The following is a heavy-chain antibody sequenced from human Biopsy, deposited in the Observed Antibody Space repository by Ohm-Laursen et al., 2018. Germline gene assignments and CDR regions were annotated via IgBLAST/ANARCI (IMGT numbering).Heavy chain of an antibody. CDR2: IYYSGST. D-gene: IGHD2/OR15-2a*01. CDR3: ARATNSTGWPYYYFYGMDV. Sequence: ETLSLTCTVSGGSISSDYWSWIRQTPGKGLEWIGYIYYSGSTNYNPSLKSRVTISVDTSKNQFSLRLNSVTAADTAVYYCARATNSTGWPYYYFYGMDVWGQGTTVTASS. J-gene: IGHJ6*02. V-gene: IGHV4-59*01. CDR1: GGSISSDY.